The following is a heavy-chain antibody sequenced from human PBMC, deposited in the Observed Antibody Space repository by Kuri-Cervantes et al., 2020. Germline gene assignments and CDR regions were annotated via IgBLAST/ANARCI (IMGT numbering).Heavy chain of an antibody. V-gene: IGHV4-34*01. CDR3: ARARTYYDFWSGYSTNWFDP. CDR1: GGSFSGYY. D-gene: IGHD3-3*01. J-gene: IGHJ5*02. CDR2: INHSGST. Sequence: SQTLSLTCAVYGGSFSGYYWSWIRQPPGKGLEWIGDINHSGSTNYNPSLKSRVTISVDTSKNQFSLKLSSVTAADTAVYYCARARTYYDFWSGYSTNWFDPWGQGTLVTVSS.